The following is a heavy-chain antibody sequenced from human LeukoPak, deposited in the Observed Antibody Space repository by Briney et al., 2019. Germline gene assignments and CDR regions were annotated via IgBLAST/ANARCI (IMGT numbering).Heavy chain of an antibody. V-gene: IGHV3-48*04. CDR1: LFTLSRYS. CDR3: VRDGLDH. Sequence: VGALRLSRVASLFTLSRYSMSWVRQTPGKGLEWVSYISSSSDTISITRDHAKNSLFLQMNNLRTGDTAVYYCVRDGLDHWGGGGLVTVS. J-gene: IGHJ4*02. CDR2: ISSSSDTI.